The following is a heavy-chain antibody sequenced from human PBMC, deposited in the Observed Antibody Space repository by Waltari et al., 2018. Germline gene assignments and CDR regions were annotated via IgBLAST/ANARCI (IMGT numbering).Heavy chain of an antibody. J-gene: IGHJ4*02. CDR1: GYSISRGYY. D-gene: IGHD1-26*01. CDR3: ARAGGRVSGAFDY. Sequence: QVQLQESGPGLVKPSEPLSLTCTVPGYSISRGYYWGWLRQPPGKGLEWIGSIYHSGSTYYNPSLKSRVTISVDTSKNQFSLKLSSVTAADTAVYYCARAGGRVSGAFDYWGQGTLVTVSS. CDR2: IYHSGST. V-gene: IGHV4-38-2*02.